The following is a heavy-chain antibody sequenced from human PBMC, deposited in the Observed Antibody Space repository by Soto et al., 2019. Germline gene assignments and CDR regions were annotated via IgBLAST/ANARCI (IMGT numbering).Heavy chain of an antibody. J-gene: IGHJ6*02. D-gene: IGHD1-26*01. CDR1: VGSISSHY. V-gene: IGHV4-59*11. CDR3: ARDGREASGMDV. Sequence: PSEPLSLTCPVSVGSISSHYWSWVRQAPGKGLEWIGHIYYRGSTNYNPSLRSRSTISVDASKSQFSLKLNSVTTADTAVYYCARDGREASGMDVWGQGTKVTVSS. CDR2: IYYRGST.